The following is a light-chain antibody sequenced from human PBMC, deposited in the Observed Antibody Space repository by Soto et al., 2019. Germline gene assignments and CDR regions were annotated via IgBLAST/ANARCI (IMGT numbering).Light chain of an antibody. CDR3: CSYAGSSPVV. CDR2: EGS. Sequence: QSVLTQPASVSGSPGQSITISCTGTSSDVGSYNLVSWYQQHPGKAPKLMIYEGSKRPSGVSNRFSGSKSGNTASLTISVLQAEDEADYYCCSYAGSSPVVFGGGTKLTVL. V-gene: IGLV2-23*01. CDR1: SSDVGSYNL. J-gene: IGLJ2*01.